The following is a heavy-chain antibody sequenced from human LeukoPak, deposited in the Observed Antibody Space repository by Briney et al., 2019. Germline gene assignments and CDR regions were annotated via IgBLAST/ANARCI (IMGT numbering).Heavy chain of an antibody. Sequence: ASVKVSCKASGYTFTGYYMHWVRQAPGQGLEWMGWINPNSGGTNYAQKFQGRVTMTWDTSISTAYMELSRLRSDDTAVYYCARLAAGTRIVLDPWGQGTLVTVSS. D-gene: IGHD6-13*01. CDR3: ARLAAGTRIVLDP. J-gene: IGHJ5*02. CDR2: INPNSGGT. CDR1: GYTFTGYY. V-gene: IGHV1-2*02.